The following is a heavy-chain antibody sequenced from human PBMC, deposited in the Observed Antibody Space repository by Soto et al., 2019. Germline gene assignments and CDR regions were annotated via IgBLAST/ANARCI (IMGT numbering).Heavy chain of an antibody. CDR1: GYSFTSYW. CDR3: ARPHFHGGNHDYYYYSGMDV. D-gene: IGHD2-15*01. J-gene: IGHJ6*02. Sequence: PGESLKISCKGSGYSFTSYWISWVRQMPGKGLEWMGRIDPSDSYTNYSPSFQGHVTISADKSISTAYLQWSSLKASDTAMYYCARPHFHGGNHDYYYYSGMDVWGQGTTVTVSS. CDR2: IDPSDSYT. V-gene: IGHV5-10-1*01.